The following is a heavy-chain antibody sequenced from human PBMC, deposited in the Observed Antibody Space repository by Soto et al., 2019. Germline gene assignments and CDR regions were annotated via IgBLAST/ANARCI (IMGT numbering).Heavy chain of an antibody. Sequence: LRLSCAASGFTFSSYEMNWVRQAPGKGLEWVSYISSSGSTIYYADSVKGRFTISRDNAKNSLYLQMNSLRAEDTAVYYCAREGVVVASTYYYGMDVWGQGTTVTVSS. CDR1: GFTFSSYE. V-gene: IGHV3-48*03. J-gene: IGHJ6*02. CDR3: AREGVVVASTYYYGMDV. D-gene: IGHD2-15*01. CDR2: ISSSGSTI.